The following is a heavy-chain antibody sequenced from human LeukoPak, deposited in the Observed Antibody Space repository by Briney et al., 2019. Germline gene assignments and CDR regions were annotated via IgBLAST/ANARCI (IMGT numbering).Heavy chain of an antibody. D-gene: IGHD3-10*01. CDR1: GFTFDDYA. J-gene: IGHJ4*02. V-gene: IGHV3-9*01. Sequence: PGRSLRLSCAASGFTFDDYAMHWVRQAPGKGLEWVSGISWNSGSIGYADSVKGRFTISRDNSKNTLYLQMNSLRAEDTAVYYCAKVWFGELLSRHLDYWGQGTLVTVSS. CDR2: ISWNSGSI. CDR3: AKVWFGELLSRHLDY.